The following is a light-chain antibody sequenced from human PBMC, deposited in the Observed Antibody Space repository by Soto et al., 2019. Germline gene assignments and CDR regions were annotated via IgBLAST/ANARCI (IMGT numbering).Light chain of an antibody. CDR1: SSDVGGYDH. V-gene: IGLV2-14*01. Sequence: QSPLTQPASVSGSPGQSITISCTGTSSDVGGYDHVSWYQQHPGRAPKLMIYDVSNRPSGVSNRFSGSKSGNTASLTISGLQAEDEADYYCSSYTSSNTLVFGGGTKLTVL. CDR2: DVS. J-gene: IGLJ2*01. CDR3: SSYTSSNTLV.